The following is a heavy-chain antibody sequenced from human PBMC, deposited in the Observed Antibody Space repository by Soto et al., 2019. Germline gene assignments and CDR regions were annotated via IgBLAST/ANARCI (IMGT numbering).Heavy chain of an antibody. J-gene: IGHJ4*02. CDR2: ITRDGYNK. CDR3: TQSSGGSSSVGMDY. CDR1: GFIFKNYA. Sequence: QVQLVESGGGVVQPGRSLRLSCAGSGFIFKNYALNWVRQAPGKGLEWVASITRDGYNKYYADSVKGRFTICRDNSRDTMSLQMTALRTKDASIYYCTQSSGGSSSVGMDYWGQGTRGTVS. D-gene: IGHD2-15*01. V-gene: IGHV3-30*04.